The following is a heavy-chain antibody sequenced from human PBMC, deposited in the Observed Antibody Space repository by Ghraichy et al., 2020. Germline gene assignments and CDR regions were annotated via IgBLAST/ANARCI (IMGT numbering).Heavy chain of an antibody. J-gene: IGHJ2*01. Sequence: ETLSLTCAASGFTFSSYGMNWVRQAPGKGLEWISYISGRTSTIYYADSVKGRFTISRDNAKNSLYLELNSLRAEDTAVYYCARDIARVVNRFFDLWGRGTLVTVSA. CDR1: GFTFSSYG. V-gene: IGHV3-48*04. CDR3: ARDIARVVNRFFDL. CDR2: ISGRTSTI. D-gene: IGHD6-13*01.